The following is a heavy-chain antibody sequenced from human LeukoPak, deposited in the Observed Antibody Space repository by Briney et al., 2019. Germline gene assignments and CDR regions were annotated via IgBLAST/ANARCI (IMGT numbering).Heavy chain of an antibody. CDR1: GFIFSNNA. CDR3: ASLLYGGSYGDY. D-gene: IGHD1-26*01. CDR2: ISYDGSKK. Sequence: GGSLRLSCAASGFIFSNNAMHWVRQAPGKGLEWVAVISYDGSKKYYTDSVKGRFTISRDNSKNTVYLQMIRLRAEDTAMHYCASLLYGGSYGDYWGQGPLVTVSS. J-gene: IGHJ4*02. V-gene: IGHV3-30*10.